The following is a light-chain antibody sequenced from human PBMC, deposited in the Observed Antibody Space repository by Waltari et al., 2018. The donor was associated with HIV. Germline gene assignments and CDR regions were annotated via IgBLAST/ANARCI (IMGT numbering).Light chain of an antibody. Sequence: QSVLTQPPSASGTPGQRVTIPCSGGSSNIGSNSVPWYQQLPGTAPRLRLYSTNQRPSRVPDRFSGSKSGTSASLAISGLQSEDEADYYCATWDDTLNGVIFGGGTKLTVL. J-gene: IGLJ2*01. CDR2: STN. CDR1: SSNIGSNS. V-gene: IGLV1-44*01. CDR3: ATWDDTLNGVI.